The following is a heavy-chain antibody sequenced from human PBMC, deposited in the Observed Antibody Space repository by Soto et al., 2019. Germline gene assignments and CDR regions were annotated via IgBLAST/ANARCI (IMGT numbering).Heavy chain of an antibody. CDR3: ARDATRGRAYGMDV. V-gene: IGHV1-69*13. J-gene: IGHJ6*02. Sequence: GASVKVSCKASGGIFSEYATSWVRQAPGQGLEWMGGIIPIFGTVNYAQKFQGRLTITADESTSATYMELSSLRSEDTAVYFCARDATRGRAYGMDVWGQGTTVTVSS. D-gene: IGHD2-15*01. CDR1: GGIFSEYA. CDR2: IIPIFGTV.